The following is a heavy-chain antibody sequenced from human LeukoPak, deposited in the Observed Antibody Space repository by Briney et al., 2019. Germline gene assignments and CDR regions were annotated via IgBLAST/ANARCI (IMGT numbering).Heavy chain of an antibody. J-gene: IGHJ6*04. CDR2: ISAYNGNT. CDR1: GYTFTTYS. Sequence: ASVKVSCKASGYTFTTYSMNWVRQAPGQGLEWMGWISAYNGNTNYAQKLQGRVTMTTDTSTSTAYMELRSLRSDDTAVYYCARERAVMDVWGKGTTVTVSS. CDR3: ARERAVMDV. V-gene: IGHV1-18*01.